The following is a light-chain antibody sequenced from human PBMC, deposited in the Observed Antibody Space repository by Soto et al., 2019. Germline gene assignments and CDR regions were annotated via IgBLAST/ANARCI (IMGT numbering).Light chain of an antibody. J-gene: IGKJ1*01. Sequence: DIQMTQSPSSLSASVGDRVTITCRASQSISSYLNWYQQKPGKAPKLLIYAASSLQSGVPSRFSGSGSGTDFTLTISSLQPEDFAIYYCQQSDSTLRTFGQGTKVEIK. CDR3: QQSDSTLRT. V-gene: IGKV1-39*01. CDR2: AAS. CDR1: QSISSY.